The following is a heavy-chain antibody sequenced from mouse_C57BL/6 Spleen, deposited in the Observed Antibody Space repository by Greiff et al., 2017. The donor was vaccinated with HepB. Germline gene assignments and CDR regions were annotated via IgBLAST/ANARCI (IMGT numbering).Heavy chain of an antibody. CDR1: GYTFTSYW. V-gene: IGHV1-52*01. Sequence: VQLQQPGAELVRPGSSVKLSCKASGYTFTSYWMHWVKQRPIQGLEWIGNIDPSDSETHYNQKFKDKATLTVDKSSSTAYMQLSSLTSEDSAVYYCARSANWDGWYFDVWHRDHGHRLL. J-gene: IGHJ1*03. CDR3: ARSANWDGWYFDV. CDR2: IDPSDSET. D-gene: IGHD4-1*01.